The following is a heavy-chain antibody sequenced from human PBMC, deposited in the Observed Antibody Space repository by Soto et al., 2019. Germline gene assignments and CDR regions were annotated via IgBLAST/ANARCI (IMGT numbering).Heavy chain of an antibody. Sequence: EVQLVQSGAEVKKPGESLKISCKGSGYSFTSYWIGWVRQMPGKGLEWMGIIYPGDSDTRYSPSFQGQVTISADKSISTSYLQWSSLKASDTAMYYCARLDYYDILTGYRNWFDPWGQGTLVTVSS. CDR1: GYSFTSYW. D-gene: IGHD3-9*01. J-gene: IGHJ5*02. CDR3: ARLDYYDILTGYRNWFDP. V-gene: IGHV5-51*01. CDR2: IYPGDSDT.